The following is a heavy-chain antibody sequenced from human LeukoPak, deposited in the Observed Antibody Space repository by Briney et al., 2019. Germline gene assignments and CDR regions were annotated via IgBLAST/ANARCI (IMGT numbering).Heavy chain of an antibody. V-gene: IGHV1-18*01. Sequence: ASVKVSCKASGYTFTSYGISWVRQAPGQGLEWVGWISAYNGNTNYAQKLQGRVTMTTDTSTSTAYMELRSLRSDDTAVYYCARDQRFLEWLYYDYYYYGMDVWGQGTTVTVSS. J-gene: IGHJ6*02. CDR1: GYTFTSYG. D-gene: IGHD3-3*01. CDR2: ISAYNGNT. CDR3: ARDQRFLEWLYYDYYYYGMDV.